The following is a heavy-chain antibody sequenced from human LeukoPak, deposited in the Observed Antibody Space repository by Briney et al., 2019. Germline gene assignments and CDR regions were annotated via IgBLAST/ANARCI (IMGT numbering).Heavy chain of an antibody. CDR2: INHSGST. Sequence: PSETLSLTCAVYGGSFSGYYWSWIRQPPGKGLEWIGEINHSGSTNYNPSLKSRVTISVDTSKNQFSLKLSSVTAADTAVYYCAREEKLLWFGDWVYWGQGTLVTVSS. D-gene: IGHD3-10*01. CDR1: GGSFSGYY. J-gene: IGHJ4*02. CDR3: AREEKLLWFGDWVY. V-gene: IGHV4-34*01.